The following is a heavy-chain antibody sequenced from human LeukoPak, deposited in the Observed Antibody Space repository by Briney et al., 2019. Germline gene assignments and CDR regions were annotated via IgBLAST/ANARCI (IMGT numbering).Heavy chain of an antibody. J-gene: IGHJ4*02. Sequence: ASVKVSCKASGGTFSSYAISWVRQAPGQGLEWMGGIIPIFGTANYAQKFQGRVTITADESTSTAYMELSSLRSEDTAVYYCARDRGYYYDSSGYYTVDYWGQGTLVTVSS. CDR3: ARDRGYYYDSSGYYTVDY. V-gene: IGHV1-69*13. CDR2: IIPIFGTA. D-gene: IGHD3-22*01. CDR1: GGTFSSYA.